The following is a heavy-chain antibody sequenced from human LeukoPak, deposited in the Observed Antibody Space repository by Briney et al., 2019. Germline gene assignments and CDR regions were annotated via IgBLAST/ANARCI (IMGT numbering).Heavy chain of an antibody. CDR1: GVTFSSYE. V-gene: IGHV3-48*03. CDR3: AGDGGSGSYPRY. J-gene: IGHJ4*02. CDR2: STSSGRTI. Sequence: PGGSLRLSCAASGVTFSSYEMNWVRQAPGKGLEWLSYSTSSGRTIYYADSVKGRFTISRDNAKNSLYLQMNSLRAEGAAVYYCAGDGGSGSYPRYWGQGTLVTVSS. D-gene: IGHD1-26*01.